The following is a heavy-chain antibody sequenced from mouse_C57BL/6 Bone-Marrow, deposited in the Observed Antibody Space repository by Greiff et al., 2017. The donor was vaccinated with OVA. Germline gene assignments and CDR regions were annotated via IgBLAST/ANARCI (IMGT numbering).Heavy chain of an antibody. D-gene: IGHD1-1*01. J-gene: IGHJ3*01. Sequence: EVQGVESGGGLVKPGGSLKLSCAASGFTFSSYAMSWVRQTPEKRLEWVATISDGGSYTYYPDNVKGRFTISRDNAKNNLYLQMSHLKSEDTAMYYCARDDYYGSSRAYWGQGTLVTVSA. CDR3: ARDDYYGSSRAY. V-gene: IGHV5-4*01. CDR2: ISDGGSYT. CDR1: GFTFSSYA.